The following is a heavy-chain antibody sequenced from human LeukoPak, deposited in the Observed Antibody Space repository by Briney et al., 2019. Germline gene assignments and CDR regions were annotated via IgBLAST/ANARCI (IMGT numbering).Heavy chain of an antibody. CDR3: VNDPRDTYGTNWFVS. CDR1: GFSFWNYA. CDR2: ISGTGGAT. Sequence: GGSLRLSCVASGFSFWNYAMSWVRQAPGKGLQWVSQISGTGGATWYAGFARDRFTISRDNSKKTLYLQMSGLRVEDTAMYYCVNDPRDTYGTNWFVSWGQGTLLIVSS. D-gene: IGHD2-21*01. V-gene: IGHV3-23*01. J-gene: IGHJ5*01.